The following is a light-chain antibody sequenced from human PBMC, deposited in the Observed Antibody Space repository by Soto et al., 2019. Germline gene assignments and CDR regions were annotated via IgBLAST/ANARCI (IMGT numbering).Light chain of an antibody. J-gene: IGKJ4*01. CDR1: QSVSSY. Sequence: EIVLTQSPATLSLSPGERATLSCRASQSVSSYLAWYQKKPGQAPRLLIYDASNRATGTPARFSGSGSGTDFTLTISSLEPEDFAVYYCQQRSNWPTFGGGTKVEIK. V-gene: IGKV3-11*01. CDR2: DAS. CDR3: QQRSNWPT.